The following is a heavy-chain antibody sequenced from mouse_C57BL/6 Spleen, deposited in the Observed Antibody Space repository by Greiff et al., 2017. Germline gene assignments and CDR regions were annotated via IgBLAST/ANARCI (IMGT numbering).Heavy chain of an antibody. D-gene: IGHD2-5*01. CDR2: INPSNGGT. CDR3: ARNIYSNYDYYAMDY. V-gene: IGHV1-53*01. CDR1: ATTSPSNG. J-gene: IGHJ4*01. Sequence: QVQLQQPGTELWNLGAPGKRSAKVPATTSPSNGRHWVKRSPGQGLKWIGNINPSNGGTNYNEKFKSKATLTVDKSSSTAYMQLSSLTSEDSAVYYCARNIYSNYDYYAMDYWGQGTSVTVSS.